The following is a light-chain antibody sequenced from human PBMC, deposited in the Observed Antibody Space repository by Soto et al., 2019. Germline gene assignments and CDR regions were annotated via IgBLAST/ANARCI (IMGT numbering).Light chain of an antibody. V-gene: IGKV1-5*03. J-gene: IGKJ1*01. CDR2: KAS. Sequence: DIQMTQSPSTLSGSVGDRVSIXXRASQTISSWLAWYQQKPGKAPKXXIYKASTLKSGVPSRFSGSGSGTEFTLTISSLQPDDFATYYCQHYNSYSEAFGQGTKV. CDR3: QHYNSYSEA. CDR1: QTISSW.